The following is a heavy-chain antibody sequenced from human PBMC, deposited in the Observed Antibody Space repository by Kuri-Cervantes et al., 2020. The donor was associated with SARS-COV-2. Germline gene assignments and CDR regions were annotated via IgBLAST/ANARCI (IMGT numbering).Heavy chain of an antibody. J-gene: IGHJ2*01. V-gene: IGHV4-39*02. CDR3: ARDRRIQLWLYGSWYFDL. CDR1: GGSISSSSYY. D-gene: IGHD5-18*01. CDR2: IYYSGST. Sequence: SETLSLTCAVSGGSISSSSYYWGWIRQPPGKGLEWIGSIYYSGSTYYNPSLKSRVTISVDTSKNQFSLKLSSVTAADTAVYYCARDRRIQLWLYGSWYFDLWGRGTLVTVSS.